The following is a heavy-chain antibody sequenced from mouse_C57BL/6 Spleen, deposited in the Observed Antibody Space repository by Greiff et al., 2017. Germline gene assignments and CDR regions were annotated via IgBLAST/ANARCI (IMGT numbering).Heavy chain of an antibody. D-gene: IGHD2-2*01. Sequence: EVKVVESGEGLVKPGGSLKLSCAASGFTFSSYAMSWVRQTPEKRLEWVAYISSGGDYIYYADTVKGRFTISRDNARNTLYLQMSSLKSEDTAMYYCTREDGYGAWFAYWGQGTLVTVSA. CDR3: TREDGYGAWFAY. J-gene: IGHJ3*01. CDR2: ISSGGDYI. CDR1: GFTFSSYA. V-gene: IGHV5-9-1*02.